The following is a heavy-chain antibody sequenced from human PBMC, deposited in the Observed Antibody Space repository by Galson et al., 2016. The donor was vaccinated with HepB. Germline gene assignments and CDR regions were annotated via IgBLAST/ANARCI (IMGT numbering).Heavy chain of an antibody. V-gene: IGHV4-59*08. J-gene: IGHJ6*02. CDR3: ARHMYCSSDTCYGQFYYYGMDV. CDR1: GRSITSYY. CDR2: MYYRGSS. D-gene: IGHD2-2*01. Sequence: ETLSLTCTVSGRSITSYYWNWIRQPPGTGLEWIGYMYYRGSSNYNPSLKSRITISVDTSKNQFSLTMNSVTAADTAVYYCARHMYCSSDTCYGQFYYYGMDVWGQGTTVTVSS.